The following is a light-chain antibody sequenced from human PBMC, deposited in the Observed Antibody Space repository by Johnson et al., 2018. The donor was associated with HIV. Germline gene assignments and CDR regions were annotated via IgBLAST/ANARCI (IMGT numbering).Light chain of an antibody. J-gene: IGLJ1*01. CDR2: DNN. CDR3: GTWDTSLSVYV. Sequence: QSVLTQPPSVSAAPGQKVTISCSGTSSNIGNHYVSWYQLLPGTAPKLLIYDNNQRPSWIPDRFSVSKSGTSATLGITGLQTGDEADYYCGTWDTSLSVYVFGTGTKVTVL. V-gene: IGLV1-51*01. CDR1: SSNIGNHY.